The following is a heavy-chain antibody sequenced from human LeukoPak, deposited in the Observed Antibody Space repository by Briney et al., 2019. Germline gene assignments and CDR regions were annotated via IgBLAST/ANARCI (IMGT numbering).Heavy chain of an antibody. Sequence: SVRVSRKASVGSFNRYAIRWLRQAPRQPSEWRGGIMPIFGTANYAQKFQGRVTITTDESTSTAYMELSSLRSEDTAVYYCARTVVRGGLGYNWFDPWGQGTLVTVSS. CDR1: VGSFNRYA. J-gene: IGHJ5*02. D-gene: IGHD1-26*01. V-gene: IGHV1-69*05. CDR3: ARTVVRGGLGYNWFDP. CDR2: IMPIFGTA.